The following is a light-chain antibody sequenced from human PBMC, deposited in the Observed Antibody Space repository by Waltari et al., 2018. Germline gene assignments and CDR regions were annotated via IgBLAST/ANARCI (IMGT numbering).Light chain of an antibody. J-gene: IGLJ2*01. CDR2: DVS. Sequence: QSALAQPASVSGSAGQSIAISCSGTNRDIGRYHSFSWYQQHPGNAPRLIIYDVSRWPSGVSNRFIGSKSGITASLAISGLQSEDEGDYFCASYTSSNTVIFGGGTRVTVL. CDR3: ASYTSSNTVI. V-gene: IGLV2-14*03. CDR1: NRDIGRYHS.